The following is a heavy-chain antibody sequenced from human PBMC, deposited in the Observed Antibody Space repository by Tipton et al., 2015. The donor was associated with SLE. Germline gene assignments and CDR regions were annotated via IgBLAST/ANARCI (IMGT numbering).Heavy chain of an antibody. Sequence: TLSLTCTVSGGPISSGSYYWSWIRQPAGKGLEWIGRIYTSGSTNYNPSLKSRVTISVDTSKNQFSLKLSSVTAADTAVYYCARGFLEWLFDDAFDIWGQGTMVTFSS. CDR2: IYTSGST. CDR3: ARGFLEWLFDDAFDI. J-gene: IGHJ3*02. D-gene: IGHD3-3*01. CDR1: GGPISSGSYY. V-gene: IGHV4-61*02.